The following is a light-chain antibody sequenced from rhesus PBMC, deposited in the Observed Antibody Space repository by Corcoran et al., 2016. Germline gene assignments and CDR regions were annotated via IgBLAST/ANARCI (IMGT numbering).Light chain of an antibody. CDR2: EVS. V-gene: IGKV2-104*02. J-gene: IGKJ4*01. CDR1: QSLLDSEDGNTY. Sequence: DIVMTQTPLSLPVTPGEPASISCRSSQSLLDSEDGNTYLDWYLQKPGQFTKLLIYEVSNRAAGVPDRVSGSGSDTDFTLKISRVEAEDVGVYYCMQALEFPLTFGGGTKVEIK. CDR3: MQALEFPLT.